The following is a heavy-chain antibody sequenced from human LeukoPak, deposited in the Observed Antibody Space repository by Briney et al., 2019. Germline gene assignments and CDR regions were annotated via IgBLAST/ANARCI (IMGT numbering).Heavy chain of an antibody. J-gene: IGHJ4*02. Sequence: SVKVSCKASGGTFSSYAISWVRQAPGQGLEWMGRIIPIFGIANYARKFQGRVTITADKSTSTAYMELSSLRSEDTAVYYCARLGYCSGGSCSWDYFDYWGQGTLVTVSS. CDR2: IIPIFGIA. CDR1: GGTFSSYA. V-gene: IGHV1-69*04. D-gene: IGHD2-15*01. CDR3: ARLGYCSGGSCSWDYFDY.